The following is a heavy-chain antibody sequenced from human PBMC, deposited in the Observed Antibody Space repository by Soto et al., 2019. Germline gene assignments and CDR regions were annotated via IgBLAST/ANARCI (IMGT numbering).Heavy chain of an antibody. V-gene: IGHV3-74*01. CDR2: IKSDGSST. CDR3: ARDNGSGTYYTRY. Sequence: EVQLVESGGGLVQPGGSLRLSCAASGFTFSSYWMHWARQAPGKGLVWVSRIKSDGSSTSYAGSVKGRLTISRDNAKNTLYLQMNSLRAEDTAVYYCARDNGSGTYYTRYWGQGTLVTVSS. J-gene: IGHJ4*02. CDR1: GFTFSSYW. D-gene: IGHD3-10*01.